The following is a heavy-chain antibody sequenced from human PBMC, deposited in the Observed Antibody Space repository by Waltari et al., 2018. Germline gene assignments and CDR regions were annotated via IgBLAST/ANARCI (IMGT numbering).Heavy chain of an antibody. D-gene: IGHD3-3*01. CDR1: GFTFSSYW. J-gene: IGHJ4*02. Sequence: EVQLVESGGGLVQPGGSLRLSCAASGFTFSSYWMSWVRQAPGKGLGWVANIKQDGSEEYYVDSVKGRFTITRDNAKNSLYLQMNSLRAEDTAVYYCARINDYDLYFDYWGQGTLVTVSS. V-gene: IGHV3-7*01. CDR3: ARINDYDLYFDY. CDR2: IKQDGSEE.